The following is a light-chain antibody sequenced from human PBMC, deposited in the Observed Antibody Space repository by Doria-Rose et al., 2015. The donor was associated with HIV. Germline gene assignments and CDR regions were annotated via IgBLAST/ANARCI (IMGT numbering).Light chain of an antibody. J-gene: IGKJ1*01. V-gene: IGKV3-20*01. Sequence: DIVTTQSSGTLSLSPGGRATLSCRASQSFSSTYLAWYQQKLGQAPSLLIYDGSTRATGIPDRFSASGSGTDFTLTINRLEPEDFALYYCHQYGTSWTFGQGTKVEI. CDR2: DGS. CDR1: QSFSSTY. CDR3: HQYGTSWT.